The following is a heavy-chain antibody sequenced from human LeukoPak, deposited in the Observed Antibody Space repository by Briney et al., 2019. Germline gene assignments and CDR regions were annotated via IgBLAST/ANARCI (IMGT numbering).Heavy chain of an antibody. V-gene: IGHV4-39*07. J-gene: IGHJ6*03. CDR2: IYYSGST. D-gene: IGHD2-2*01. CDR1: GGSISSSSYY. CDR3: ARVPFYCSSTSCYGGGYYYYYYMDV. Sequence: SETLSLTCTVSGGSISSSSYYWGWIRQPPGKGLEWIGSIYYSGSTYYNPSLKSRVTISVDTSKNQFSLKLSSVTAADTAVYYCARVPFYCSSTSCYGGGYYYYYYMDVWGKGTTVTVSS.